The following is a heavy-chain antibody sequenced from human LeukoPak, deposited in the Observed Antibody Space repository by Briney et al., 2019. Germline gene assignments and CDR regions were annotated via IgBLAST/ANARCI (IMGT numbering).Heavy chain of an antibody. V-gene: IGHV3-48*03. Sequence: GGSLRLSCVVSGFTFSSYEMNWVRQAPGKGLEWVSYISHSGSTIYYADSVKGRFTISRDNAKNSLYLRMNSLRTEDTAVYYCARSRGVDWFDPWGQGTLVTVSS. CDR3: ARSRGVDWFDP. CDR1: GFTFSSYE. J-gene: IGHJ5*02. CDR2: ISHSGSTI. D-gene: IGHD2-15*01.